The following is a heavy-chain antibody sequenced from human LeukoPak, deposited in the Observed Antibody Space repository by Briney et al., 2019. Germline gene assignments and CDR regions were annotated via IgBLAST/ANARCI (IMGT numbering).Heavy chain of an antibody. CDR1: GASITSYY. J-gene: IGHJ4*02. Sequence: SETLSLTCTVSGASITSYYWSWIRQPAGKGLEWIGRIYISGSTNYNPSLKSRLTMSVDTSKNQFSLKLSSVTAADTAVYYCARVGQGSGWYFDYWGQGTLVTVSS. CDR2: IYISGST. D-gene: IGHD6-19*01. V-gene: IGHV4-4*07. CDR3: ARVGQGSGWYFDY.